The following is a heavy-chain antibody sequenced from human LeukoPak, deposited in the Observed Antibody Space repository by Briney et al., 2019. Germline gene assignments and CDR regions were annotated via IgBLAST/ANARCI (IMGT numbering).Heavy chain of an antibody. CDR1: GGSFSGYY. D-gene: IGHD6-19*01. CDR3: AREHSSGWYGCWFDP. CDR2: INHSGST. V-gene: IGHV4-34*01. Sequence: SETLSLXCAVYGGSFSGYYWSWVRQPPGKGLEWIGEINHSGSTNYNPSLKSRVTISVDTSKDQFSLKLSSVTAADTAVYYCAREHSSGWYGCWFDPWGQGTLVTVSS. J-gene: IGHJ5*02.